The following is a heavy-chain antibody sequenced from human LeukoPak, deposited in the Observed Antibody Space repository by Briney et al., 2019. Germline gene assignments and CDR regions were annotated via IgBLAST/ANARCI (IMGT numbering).Heavy chain of an antibody. J-gene: IGHJ5*02. V-gene: IGHV4-39*01. CDR2: IYYSGST. D-gene: IGHD1-14*01. CDR1: GGSISSYY. Sequence: SETLSLTCTVSGGSISSYYWAWIRQPPGKGLEWIGNIYYSGSTYYNPSLKSRLTISVDTSKNQFSLKLTSVTAADTAVYYCARLNKPGWFDPWGQGTLVTVSS. CDR3: ARLNKPGWFDP.